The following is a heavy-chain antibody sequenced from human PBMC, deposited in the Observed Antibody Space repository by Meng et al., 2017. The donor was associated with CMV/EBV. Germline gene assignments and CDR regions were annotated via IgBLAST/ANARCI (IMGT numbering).Heavy chain of an antibody. Sequence: SQILSLTCAVYGGSFSGYYWSWIRQPPGKGLEWIGYIYYSGSTNYNPSLKSRVTISVDTSKNQFSLKLSSVTAADTAVYYCASTMYSSSSVDYWGQGTLVTVSS. CDR1: GGSFSGYY. D-gene: IGHD6-6*01. J-gene: IGHJ4*02. CDR3: ASTMYSSSSVDY. CDR2: IYYSGST. V-gene: IGHV4-59*01.